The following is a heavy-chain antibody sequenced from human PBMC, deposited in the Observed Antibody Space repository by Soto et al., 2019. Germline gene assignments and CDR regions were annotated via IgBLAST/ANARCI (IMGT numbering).Heavy chain of an antibody. Sequence: QVTLKESGPTLVKPTQTLTLTCTVSGLSLRTTGVGVGWVRQPPEKALEWLALLYWDDDQRYSPSLRSRLTIAKDISEKQVVLTMTNMDTVDTATYYCVQSRCGGDCLEIYSSHAYNGLDVWGQGTTVTVSS. CDR1: GLSLRTTGVG. CDR3: VQSRCGGDCLEIYSSHAYNGLDV. J-gene: IGHJ6*02. D-gene: IGHD2-21*02. V-gene: IGHV2-5*02. CDR2: LYWDDDQ.